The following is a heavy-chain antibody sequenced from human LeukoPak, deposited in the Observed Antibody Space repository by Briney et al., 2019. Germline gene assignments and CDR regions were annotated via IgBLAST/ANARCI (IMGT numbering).Heavy chain of an antibody. CDR1: GFTFSSDW. CDR2: VYSDGRST. Sequence: GGSLRLSCAASGFTFSSDWIHWVRQASGKGLVWVSHVYSDGRSTNYADSVKGRFTISRDNAKDTLYLQMNSLRAEDTAVYYCAREEGAISHWGQGTLVTVSS. D-gene: IGHD1-26*01. J-gene: IGHJ4*02. CDR3: AREEGAISH. V-gene: IGHV3-74*01.